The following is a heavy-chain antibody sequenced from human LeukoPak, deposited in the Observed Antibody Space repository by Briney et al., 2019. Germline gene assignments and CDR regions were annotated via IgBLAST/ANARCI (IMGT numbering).Heavy chain of an antibody. D-gene: IGHD6-13*01. Sequence: NTSEALSLTCTVSGGSISSYYWSWIRQPPGKGLEWIGYIYYSGSTNYNPSLKSRVTMSVDTSKNQFSLKLSSVTAADTAVYYRASRGSAGDDYWGQGTLVTVSS. V-gene: IGHV4-59*12. CDR3: ASRGSAGDDY. CDR1: GGSISSYY. J-gene: IGHJ4*02. CDR2: IYYSGST.